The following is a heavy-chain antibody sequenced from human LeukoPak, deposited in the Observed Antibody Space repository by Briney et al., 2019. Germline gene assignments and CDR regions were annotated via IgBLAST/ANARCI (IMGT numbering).Heavy chain of an antibody. V-gene: IGHV3-23*01. CDR3: AKEAAAILWHYYYYMDV. CDR1: GFTFSSYA. CDR2: ISGSGGST. J-gene: IGHJ6*03. Sequence: GGSLRLSCVASGFTFSSYAMSWVRQAPGKGLEWVSAISGSGGSTYYADSVKGRFTISRDNSKNTLYLQINSLRAEDTAVYYCAKEAAAILWHYYYYMDVWGKGTTVAVSS. D-gene: IGHD2-2*01.